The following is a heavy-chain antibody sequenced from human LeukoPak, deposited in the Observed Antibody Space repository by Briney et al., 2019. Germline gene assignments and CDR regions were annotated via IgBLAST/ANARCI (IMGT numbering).Heavy chain of an antibody. CDR1: GGTFSSYA. CDR2: TIPILGIA. Sequence: SVKVSCKASGGTFSSYAISWVRQAPGQGLEWMGRTIPILGIANYAQKFQGRVTITADKSTSTAYMELSSLRSEDTAVYYCAREAGGYFDYWGQGTLVTVSS. D-gene: IGHD1-26*01. V-gene: IGHV1-69*04. J-gene: IGHJ4*02. CDR3: AREAGGYFDY.